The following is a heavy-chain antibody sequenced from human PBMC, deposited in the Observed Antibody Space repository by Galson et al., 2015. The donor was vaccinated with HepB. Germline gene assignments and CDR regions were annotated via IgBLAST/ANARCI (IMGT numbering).Heavy chain of an antibody. J-gene: IGHJ6*02. CDR3: ARRNGSGSYYKGDYYYYGMDV. V-gene: IGHV5-51*01. CDR1: GYSFTSYW. CDR2: IYPGDSDT. Sequence: QSGAEVKKPGESLKISCKGSGYSFTSYWIGWVRQMPGKGLEWMGIIYPGDSDTRYSPSFQGQVTISADKSISTAYLQWSSLKASDTAMYYCARRNGSGSYYKGDYYYYGMDVWGQGTTVTVSS. D-gene: IGHD3-10*01.